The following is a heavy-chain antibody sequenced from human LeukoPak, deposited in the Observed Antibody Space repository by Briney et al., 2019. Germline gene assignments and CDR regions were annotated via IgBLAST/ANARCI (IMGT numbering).Heavy chain of an antibody. D-gene: IGHD3-9*01. CDR2: ISYDGSNK. CDR3: ARSQLRYFDWFPPAHDAFDI. CDR1: GFTFSSYA. Sequence: PGGSLRLSCAASGFTFSSYAMHWVRQAPGKGLEWVAVISYDGSNKYYADSVKGRFTISRDNSKNTLYLQMNSLRAEDAAVYYCARSQLRYFDWFPPAHDAFDIWGQGTMVTVSS. J-gene: IGHJ3*02. V-gene: IGHV3-30-3*01.